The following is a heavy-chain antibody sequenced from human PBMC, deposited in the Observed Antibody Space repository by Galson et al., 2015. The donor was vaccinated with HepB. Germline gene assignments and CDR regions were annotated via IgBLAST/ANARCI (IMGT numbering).Heavy chain of an antibody. CDR3: SKGGTYYIDSSGHPILVGLFDP. D-gene: IGHD3-22*01. J-gene: IGHJ5*02. Sequence: SLRLSCAASGFTFSSHDMHWVRQGPGKGLEWIAGVSYDGSNQHYADSVKGRFTISRDNSKNTLDLHMSGLRAEDTAVYYCSKGGTYYIDSSGHPILVGLFDPWGQGTLVSVSS. CDR2: VSYDGSNQ. V-gene: IGHV3-30*18. CDR1: GFTFSSHD.